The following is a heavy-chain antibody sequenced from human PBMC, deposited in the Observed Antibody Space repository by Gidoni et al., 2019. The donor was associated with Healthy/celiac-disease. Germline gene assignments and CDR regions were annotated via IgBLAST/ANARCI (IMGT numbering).Heavy chain of an antibody. CDR2: IYSGGST. V-gene: IGHV3-66*01. CDR3: ARAWSLIFGVVGPPDY. D-gene: IGHD3-3*01. J-gene: IGHJ4*02. Sequence: EVQLVESGGGLVQPGGSLRLSCAASGFTVSSNYMSWVRQAPGKGLEWVSVIYSGGSTYYADSVKGRFTISRDNSKNTLYLQMNSLRAEDTAVYYCARAWSLIFGVVGPPDYWGQGTLVTVSS. CDR1: GFTVSSNY.